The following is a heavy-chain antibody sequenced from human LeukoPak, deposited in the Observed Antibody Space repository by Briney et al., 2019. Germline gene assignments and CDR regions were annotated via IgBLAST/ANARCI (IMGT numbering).Heavy chain of an antibody. V-gene: IGHV4-34*12. D-gene: IGHD3-10*01. Sequence: SETLSLTCAVYGGTFPGYFWTWIRQPPGKGLEWIGNIFYSGSTYYSPSLKSRVTISLDTSRNQFSLKLNSVTAADTAVYYCAKSNGYGLVDIWGQGTMVTVSS. J-gene: IGHJ3*02. CDR3: AKSNGYGLVDI. CDR1: GGTFPGYF. CDR2: IFYSGST.